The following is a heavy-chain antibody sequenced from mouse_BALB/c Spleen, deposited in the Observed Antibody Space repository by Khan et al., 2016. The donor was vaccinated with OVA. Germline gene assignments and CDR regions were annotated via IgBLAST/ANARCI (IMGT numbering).Heavy chain of an antibody. CDR2: IDPYYGDT. V-gene: IGHV1S135*01. CDR3: AKSGYGNYGHYFDY. CDR1: GYSFTGYN. J-gene: IGHJ2*01. Sequence: VQLQQSGPELEKPGASVKISCKASGYSFTGYNMNWVKQNNGQNLEWIGNIDPYYGDTTYNPNFKGKATLTVDKSSNTAYMHLNSLTSEDSSVYYCAKSGYGNYGHYFDYWGQGTTLTVSS. D-gene: IGHD2-1*01.